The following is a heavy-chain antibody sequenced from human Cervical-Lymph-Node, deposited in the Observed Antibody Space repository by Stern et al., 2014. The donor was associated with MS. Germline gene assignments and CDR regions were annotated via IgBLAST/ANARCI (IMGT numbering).Heavy chain of an antibody. D-gene: IGHD6-25*01. CDR2: INPAIGGA. CDR1: GYTFTDHY. Sequence: EQLVQSGAEVKKPGASVKVSCKTSGYTFTDHYIHWVRQAPGQGLEWMGRINPAIGGASLGQNFQGRVTMTSDTSINTVYMELSGLRSDDTAVYYCARVYSGYDRGDYWGQGTLVTVSS. J-gene: IGHJ4*02. V-gene: IGHV1-2*06. CDR3: ARVYSGYDRGDY.